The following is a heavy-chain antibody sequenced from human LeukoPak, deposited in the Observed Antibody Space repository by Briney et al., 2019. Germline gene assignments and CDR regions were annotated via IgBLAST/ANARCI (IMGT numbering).Heavy chain of an antibody. J-gene: IGHJ4*02. CDR1: GGTFSSYA. Sequence: VASVKVSCKASGGTFSSYAISWVRQAPGQGLEWMGGIIPIFGTANYAQKFQGRVTITADESTSTAYMELSSLRSDDTAVYYCARDGTMSSRAPGGVPDYWGQGTLVTVSS. CDR2: IIPIFGTA. V-gene: IGHV1-69*13. D-gene: IGHD3-10*02. CDR3: ARDGTMSSRAPGGVPDY.